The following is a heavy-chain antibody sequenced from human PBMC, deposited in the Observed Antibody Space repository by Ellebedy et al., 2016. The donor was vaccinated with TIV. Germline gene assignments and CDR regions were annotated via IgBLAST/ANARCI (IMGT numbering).Heavy chain of an antibody. Sequence: PGGSLRPSCRASGFTFPVYAMHWVRQRPGKGLEWDSDINWNSGSRGYAYSVKGRFTISRDNTRNSLYLQMNSLRTEDTALYYCAKVRSGMTGLDVFDKWGQGTMVTVSS. CDR3: AKVRSGMTGLDVFDK. CDR1: GFTFPVYA. J-gene: IGHJ3*02. V-gene: IGHV3-9*01. D-gene: IGHD1-1*01. CDR2: INWNSGSR.